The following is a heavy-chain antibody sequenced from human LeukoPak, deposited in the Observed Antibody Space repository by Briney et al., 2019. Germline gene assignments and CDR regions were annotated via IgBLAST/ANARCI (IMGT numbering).Heavy chain of an antibody. CDR3: ARDAQWLVPEGYYFYMDV. CDR2: ISISSNYI. CDR1: GFTFSRYS. D-gene: IGHD6-19*01. Sequence: GGSLRLSCAGSGFTFSRYSMNWFRQAPGKGLERVSSISISSNYIFYADSVKGRFTISRDNANNSLYLQMSSLRAEDTAVYYCARDAQWLVPEGYYFYMDVWGKGTTVTVSS. V-gene: IGHV3-21*01. J-gene: IGHJ6*03.